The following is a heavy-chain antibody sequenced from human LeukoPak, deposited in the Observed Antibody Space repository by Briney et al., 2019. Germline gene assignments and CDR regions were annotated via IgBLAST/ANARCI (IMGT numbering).Heavy chain of an antibody. Sequence: SVKVSCKASGGTFSSYAISWVRQAPGQGLEWMGGIIPIFGTANYAQKFQGRVTITADKSTSTAYMELSSLRSEDTAVYYCARDQWLEEITNWFDPWGQGTLVTVSS. J-gene: IGHJ5*02. CDR2: IIPIFGTA. CDR3: ARDQWLEEITNWFDP. CDR1: GGTFSSYA. V-gene: IGHV1-69*06. D-gene: IGHD6-19*01.